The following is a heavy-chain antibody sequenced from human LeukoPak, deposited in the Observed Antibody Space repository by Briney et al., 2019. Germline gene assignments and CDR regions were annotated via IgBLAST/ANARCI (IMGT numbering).Heavy chain of an antibody. CDR1: GYSISSGYY. J-gene: IGHJ5*02. Sequence: SETLSLTCGVSGYSISSGYYWGWIRQSPGKGLEWIGSIFHSRKTYYNLSLKSRVTISVDTSKNQFSLKLTSVTAADTAVYYCARGDIPDLWGQGTLVTVSS. V-gene: IGHV4-38-2*01. D-gene: IGHD2-21*01. CDR2: IFHSRKT. CDR3: ARGDIPDL.